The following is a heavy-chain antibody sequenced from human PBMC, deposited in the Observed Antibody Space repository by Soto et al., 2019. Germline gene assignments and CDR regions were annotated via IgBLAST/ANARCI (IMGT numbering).Heavy chain of an antibody. J-gene: IGHJ6*02. CDR2: INPKTGGT. V-gene: IGHV1-2*04. CDR1: GYTFSDYY. CDR3: ARDPESPQGNHGLDV. D-gene: IGHD4-4*01. Sequence: QVQLVQSGAEVKKPGASVKVSCKASGYTFSDYYMHWVRQAPGQGLEWMGWINPKTGGTNYAQKFQHCVTMTRDTSISTAYMELNRLTSDDTAVYYCARDPESPQGNHGLDVWGQGTTVTVSS.